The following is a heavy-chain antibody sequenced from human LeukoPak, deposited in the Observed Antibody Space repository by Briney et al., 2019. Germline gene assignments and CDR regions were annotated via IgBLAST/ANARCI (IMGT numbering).Heavy chain of an antibody. Sequence: GGSLRLSCAASGFTFSSYAMHWVRQAPVKGLEWVAVISYDGSNKHYADSVKGRFTISRDNSKNTLYLQMNSLRAEDTAVYYCARVGDAFDIWGQGTMVTVSS. V-gene: IGHV3-30-3*01. J-gene: IGHJ3*02. CDR2: ISYDGSNK. CDR1: GFTFSSYA. CDR3: ARVGDAFDI.